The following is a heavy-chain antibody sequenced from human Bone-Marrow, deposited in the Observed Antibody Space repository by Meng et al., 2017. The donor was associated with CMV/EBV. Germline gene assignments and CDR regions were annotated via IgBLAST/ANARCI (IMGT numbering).Heavy chain of an antibody. V-gene: IGHV5-51*01. CDR3: ARRITIFGVAGNWFDP. D-gene: IGHD3-3*01. Sequence: GGSLRLSCKGSGYSFTSYWIGWVRQMPGKGLEWMGIIYPGDSDTRYSPSFQGQVTISADKSISTAYLQWSSLKASDTAMYYCARRITIFGVAGNWFDPWGPGTLVTVSS. CDR2: IYPGDSDT. J-gene: IGHJ5*02. CDR1: GYSFTSYW.